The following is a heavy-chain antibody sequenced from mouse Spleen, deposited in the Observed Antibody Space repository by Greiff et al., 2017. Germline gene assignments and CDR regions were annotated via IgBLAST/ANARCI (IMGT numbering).Heavy chain of an antibody. Sequence: EVMLVESGGGLVKPGGSLKLSCAASGFTFSDYGMHWVRQAPEKGLEWVAYISSGSSTIYYADTVKGRFTISRDNAKNTLFLQMTSLRSEDTAMYYCAREGYGSSSLAYWGQGTLVTVSA. D-gene: IGHD1-1*01. CDR1: GFTFSDYG. V-gene: IGHV5-17*01. J-gene: IGHJ3*01. CDR2: ISSGSSTI. CDR3: AREGYGSSSLAY.